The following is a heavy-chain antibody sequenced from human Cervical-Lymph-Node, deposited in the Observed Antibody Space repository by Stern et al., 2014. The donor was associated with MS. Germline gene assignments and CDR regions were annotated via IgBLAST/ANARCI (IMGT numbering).Heavy chain of an antibody. Sequence: EVQLVESGEDLVRPGGSLRLSCETSGFGFGDYAMSWVRQPPGKGLEWVAAITGVGDGTYPADSVKGRFTISRDNSANTLYLQMSSLRADDTAVYYCAKSPFAASSSYLDYWGRGTLVIVSS. V-gene: IGHV3-23*04. CDR1: GFGFGDYA. CDR3: AKSPFAASSSYLDY. J-gene: IGHJ4*02. CDR2: ITGVGDGT. D-gene: IGHD6-13*01.